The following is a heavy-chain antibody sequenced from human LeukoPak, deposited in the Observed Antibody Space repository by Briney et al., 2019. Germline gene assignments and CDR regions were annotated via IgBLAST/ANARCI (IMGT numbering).Heavy chain of an antibody. CDR3: ARLRMFRRIAAAVYFDY. Sequence: KPSETLSLTCTVSGGSISSGSYYWSWIRQPAGKGLEWIGRIYTSGSTNYNPSLKSRVTISVDTSKNQFSLKLSSVTAADTAVYYCARLRMFRRIAAAVYFDYWGQGTLVTVSS. D-gene: IGHD6-13*01. J-gene: IGHJ4*02. CDR1: GGSISSGSYY. CDR2: IYTSGST. V-gene: IGHV4-61*02.